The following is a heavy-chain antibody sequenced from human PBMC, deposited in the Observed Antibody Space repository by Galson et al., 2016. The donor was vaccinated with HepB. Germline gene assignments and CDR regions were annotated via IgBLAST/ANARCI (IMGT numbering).Heavy chain of an antibody. Sequence: SETLSLTCTVSGGSISNSYWSWIRQPPGKGLEWIGYIYYSGSTNYNPSLKSRVTISVDTSKNQFSLKLNSVTAADTAVYYCARYTVGMVRAFDIWGQGTTVTVSS. D-gene: IGHD6-13*01. J-gene: IGHJ3*02. V-gene: IGHV4-59*08. CDR1: GGSISNSY. CDR3: ARYTVGMVRAFDI. CDR2: IYYSGST.